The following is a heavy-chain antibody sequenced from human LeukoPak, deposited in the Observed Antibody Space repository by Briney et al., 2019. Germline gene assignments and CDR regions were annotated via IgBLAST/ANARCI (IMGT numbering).Heavy chain of an antibody. V-gene: IGHV3-30*03. D-gene: IGHD3-9*01. CDR2: ISYDGSNK. Sequence: GGSLRLSCAASGFTFSSYGMHWVRQAPGKGLEWVAVISYDGSNKYYADSVKGRFTISRDNSKNTLYLQMNSLRAEDTAVYYCAIGPTYYDILTGYHYWGQGTLVTVSS. CDR3: AIGPTYYDILTGYHY. CDR1: GFTFSSYG. J-gene: IGHJ4*02.